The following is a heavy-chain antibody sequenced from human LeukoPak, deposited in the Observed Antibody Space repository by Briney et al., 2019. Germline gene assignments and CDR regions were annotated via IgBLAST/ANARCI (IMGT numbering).Heavy chain of an antibody. CDR3: ARERAVTTYYYFDY. Sequence: SETLSLTCTVSGGSISTYYWSWIRQPPGKGLEWIGYIYHSGSTNYNPSLKSRVTISVDTSQNQFYLKLSSVTAADTAVYYCARERAVTTYYYFDYWGQGTLVTVSS. V-gene: IGHV4-59*01. J-gene: IGHJ4*02. D-gene: IGHD4-17*01. CDR2: IYHSGST. CDR1: GGSISTYY.